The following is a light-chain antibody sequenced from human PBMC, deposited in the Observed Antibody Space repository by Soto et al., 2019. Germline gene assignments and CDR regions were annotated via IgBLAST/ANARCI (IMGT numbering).Light chain of an antibody. CDR3: SSYTSSSTHWV. Sequence: QSALTQPASVSGSPGQSITISCTGTSSDVGGYNYVCWYQQHPGKAPKLMIYEVSNRPSGVSNRFSGSKSGNTASLTISGLQAEDEADYYCSSYTSSSTHWVFGGGTKVTVL. CDR2: EVS. J-gene: IGLJ3*02. CDR1: SSDVGGYNY. V-gene: IGLV2-14*01.